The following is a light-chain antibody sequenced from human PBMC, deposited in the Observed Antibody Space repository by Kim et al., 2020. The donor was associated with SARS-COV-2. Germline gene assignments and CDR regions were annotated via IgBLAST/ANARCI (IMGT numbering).Light chain of an antibody. J-gene: IGLJ2*01. Sequence: AMGQTVKITCKGYSLISDNATWYQHRRGLAPILVIYGKNNRPSGIPDRFSDSSSGITASLTITGTQASDEADYFCNSRDSNDNVVFGGGTQLTVL. CDR3: NSRDSNDNVV. V-gene: IGLV3-19*01. CDR2: GKN. CDR1: SLISDN.